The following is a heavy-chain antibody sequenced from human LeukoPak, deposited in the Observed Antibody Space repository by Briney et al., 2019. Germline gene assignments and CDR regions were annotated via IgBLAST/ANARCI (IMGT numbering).Heavy chain of an antibody. CDR1: GGSISSGGYY. D-gene: IGHD1-26*01. CDR2: IYYSGST. V-gene: IGHV4-31*03. J-gene: IGHJ4*02. Sequence: SETLPLTCTVSGGSISSGGYYWSWIRQHPGKGLEWIGYIYYSGSTYYNPSLKSRVTISVDTSKNQFSLKLSSVTAADTAVYYCARGPLGGSYDRADYWGQGTLVTVSS. CDR3: ARGPLGGSYDRADY.